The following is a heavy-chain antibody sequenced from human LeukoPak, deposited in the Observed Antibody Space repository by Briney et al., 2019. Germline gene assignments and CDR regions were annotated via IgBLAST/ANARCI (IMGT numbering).Heavy chain of an antibody. J-gene: IGHJ3*02. CDR1: GDSISSGDYY. V-gene: IGHV4-61*02. CDR3: ARGPYSYDSSGAFDI. Sequence: SETLSLTSTVSGDSISSGDYYWSWLRQPAGKGLEWIGRISSSGSTNYNPSLKSRVTISVDTSKNQFSLKLSSVTAADTAVYFCARGPYSYDSSGAFDIWGQGTMVTVSS. D-gene: IGHD3-22*01. CDR2: ISSSGST.